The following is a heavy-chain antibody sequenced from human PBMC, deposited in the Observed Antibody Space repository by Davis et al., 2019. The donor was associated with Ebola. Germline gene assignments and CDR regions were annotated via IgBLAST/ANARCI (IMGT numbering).Heavy chain of an antibody. Sequence: GESLKISCTASGFTFGDYAMSWFRQAPGKGLEWVSAISGSGGSTYYADSVKGRFTISRDNSKNTLYLQMNSLRAEDTAVYYCARHDYGDSHFDYWGQGTLVTVSS. J-gene: IGHJ4*02. CDR2: ISGSGGST. CDR1: GFTFGDYA. CDR3: ARHDYGDSHFDY. D-gene: IGHD4-17*01. V-gene: IGHV3-23*01.